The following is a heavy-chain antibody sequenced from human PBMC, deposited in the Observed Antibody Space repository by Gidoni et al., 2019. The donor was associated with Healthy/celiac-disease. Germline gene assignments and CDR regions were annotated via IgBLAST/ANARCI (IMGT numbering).Heavy chain of an antibody. V-gene: IGHV3-9*01. J-gene: IGHJ3*02. CDR1: GFTFDDYA. CDR3: ARAFDI. Sequence: VQLVESGGGLVQPGRSLRLSCAASGFTFDDYALHWVRQAPGKGVEGVSGMSWNSGSIGYADSVKGRFTISRDNAKNSLYLQMNSLRAEDTALYYCARAFDIWGQGTMVTVSS. CDR2: MSWNSGSI.